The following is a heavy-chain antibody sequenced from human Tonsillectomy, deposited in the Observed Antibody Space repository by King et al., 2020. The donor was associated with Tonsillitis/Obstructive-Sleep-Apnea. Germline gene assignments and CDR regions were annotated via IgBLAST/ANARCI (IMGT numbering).Heavy chain of an antibody. V-gene: IGHV3-33*01. CDR2: TWYDGSNK. J-gene: IGHJ4*02. CDR1: GFTFSSYD. D-gene: IGHD4-17*01. CDR3: ARDYNGDYCPDY. Sequence: VQLVESGGGVVQPGRSLRLSCAASGFTFSSYDMHWVRQAPGKGLEWVAVTWYDGSNKYYADSVKGRFTISRDNSKNTLYLQMNSLRAEDTALYYCARDYNGDYCPDYWGQGTLVTVSS.